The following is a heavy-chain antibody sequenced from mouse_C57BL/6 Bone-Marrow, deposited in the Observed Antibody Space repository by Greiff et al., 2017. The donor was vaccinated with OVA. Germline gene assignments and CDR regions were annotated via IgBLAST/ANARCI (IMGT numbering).Heavy chain of an antibody. CDR1: GYTFTSYG. CDR3: SSYYNGSSHGYYDV. D-gene: IGHD1-1*01. CDR2: IYPRSGNT. J-gene: IGHJ1*03. V-gene: IGHV1-81*01. Sequence: VQLQQSGAELARPGASVKLSCKASGYTFTSYGISWVKQRTGQGLEWIGEIYPRSGNTYYNEKFKGKATLTADKSSSTAYMELRILTSEASAVYSCSSYYNGSSHGYYDVWGTGTTVTVSS.